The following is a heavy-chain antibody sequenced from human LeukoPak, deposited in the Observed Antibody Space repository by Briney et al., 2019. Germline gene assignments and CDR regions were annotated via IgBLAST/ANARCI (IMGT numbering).Heavy chain of an antibody. J-gene: IGHJ5*02. CDR2: ISSSSSYI. V-gene: IGHV3-21*01. CDR3: ARGPIFGVAYTGIDWFDP. CDR1: GFTFSSYS. D-gene: IGHD3-3*01. Sequence: PGGSLRLSCAASGFTFSSYSMNWVRQAPGKGLEWVSSISSSSSYIYYADPVKGRFTISRDNAKNSLYLEMNSLRAEDTAVYYCARGPIFGVAYTGIDWFDPWGQGTLVTVSS.